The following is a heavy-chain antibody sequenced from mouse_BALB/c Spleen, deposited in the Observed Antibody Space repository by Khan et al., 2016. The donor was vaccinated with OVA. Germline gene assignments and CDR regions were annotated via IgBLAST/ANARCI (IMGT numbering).Heavy chain of an antibody. CDR1: GYSITSDYA. V-gene: IGHV3-2*02. CDR3: ARSIMAN. J-gene: IGHJ2*01. Sequence: EVQLQESGPGLVTPSQSLSLTCTVTGYSITSDYAWNWLRQFPGNKLEWMGYISYSGSTSYTPSLNSRISITRDTSTNQFFLQLNSVTTEDTATYYCARSIMANWGQGTTLTVSS. CDR2: ISYSGST.